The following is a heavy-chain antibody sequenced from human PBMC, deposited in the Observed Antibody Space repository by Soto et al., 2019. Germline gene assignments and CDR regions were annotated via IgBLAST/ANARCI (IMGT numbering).Heavy chain of an antibody. CDR3: ARPGIDTSGYFSPNNYGMDL. D-gene: IGHD3-3*01. J-gene: IGHJ6*01. Sequence: QVHLVQSGTQVKKPGSSVRVSCRASGGSVSDYAINWVRQAPGQGLEWVGGIVPLFERTEYAQSLQGRVTITTDKFKTIVYMELNSLTYEDTVVYYCARPGIDTSGYFSPNNYGMDLWGPATTFNVSS. CDR2: IVPLFERT. V-gene: IGHV1-69*06. CDR1: GGSVSDYA.